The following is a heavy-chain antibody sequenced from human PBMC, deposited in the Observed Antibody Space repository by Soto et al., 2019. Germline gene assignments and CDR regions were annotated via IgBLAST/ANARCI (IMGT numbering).Heavy chain of an antibody. CDR3: ARVPLHYDILTGYTHNWFDP. CDR1: GGTFSSYA. V-gene: IGHV1-69*13. CDR2: IIPIFGTA. Sequence: SVKVSCKASGGTFSSYAISWVRQAPGQGLEWMGGIIPIFGTANYAQKFQGRVTITADESTSTAYMELSSLRSEDTAVYYCARVPLHYDILTGYTHNWFDPWGQGTLVTVS. J-gene: IGHJ5*02. D-gene: IGHD3-9*01.